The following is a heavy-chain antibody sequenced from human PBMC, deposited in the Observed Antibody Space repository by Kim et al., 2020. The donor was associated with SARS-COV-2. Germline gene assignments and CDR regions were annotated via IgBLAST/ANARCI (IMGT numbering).Heavy chain of an antibody. CDR2: IIPIFGTA. CDR1: GGTFSSYA. J-gene: IGHJ4*02. D-gene: IGHD1-26*01. CDR3: ARVGYSGSYNGYFDY. V-gene: IGHV1-69*13. Sequence: SVKVSCKASGGTFSSYAISWVRQAPGQGIEWMGGIIPIFGTANYAQKFQGRVTITADESTSTAYMELSSLRSEDTAVYYCARVGYSGSYNGYFDYWGQGTLVTVSS.